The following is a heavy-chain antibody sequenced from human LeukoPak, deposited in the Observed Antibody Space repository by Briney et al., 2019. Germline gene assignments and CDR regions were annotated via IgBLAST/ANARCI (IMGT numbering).Heavy chain of an antibody. Sequence: GGSLRLSCAASGFTFSSYSMNWVRQAPGKGLEWVSFISSSSSYIYYADSVKGRFTISRDNAKNSLYLQMNSLRAEDTAVYYCARYDYGDYGAHYWGQGTLVTVSS. CDR3: ARYDYGDYGAHY. J-gene: IGHJ4*02. D-gene: IGHD4-17*01. CDR2: ISSSSSYI. V-gene: IGHV3-21*01. CDR1: GFTFSSYS.